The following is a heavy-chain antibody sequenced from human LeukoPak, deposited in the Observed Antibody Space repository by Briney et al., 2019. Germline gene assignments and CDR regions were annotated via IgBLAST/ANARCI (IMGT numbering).Heavy chain of an antibody. CDR2: ISGYNSKP. Sequence: ASVKVSCKTSGYSFTNYGITWVRQAPGQGLEWMGWISGYNSKPFYAQNFQGRVTMTTDTSTSTVYMEVRSLRYDDTAVYYCARPYFQWELRYWGPGTLVTVSS. V-gene: IGHV1-18*01. D-gene: IGHD1-26*01. J-gene: IGHJ4*02. CDR1: GYSFTNYG. CDR3: ARPYFQWELRY.